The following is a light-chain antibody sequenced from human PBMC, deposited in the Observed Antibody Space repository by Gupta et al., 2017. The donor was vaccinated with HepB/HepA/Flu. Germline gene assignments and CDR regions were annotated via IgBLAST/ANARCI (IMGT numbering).Light chain of an antibody. Sequence: QTLVTQPPSFPVSPGGTITLTCGLSSGSVSVNYYPSWYQQNPGQAPRTLIDNTNTRSSGVPDRFSGSILGNKAALTITGAQADDEADYYCLLYMGSDGWVFGEGTKLTVL. CDR1: SGSVSVNYY. J-gene: IGLJ3*02. CDR3: LLYMGSDGWV. CDR2: NTN. V-gene: IGLV8-61*01.